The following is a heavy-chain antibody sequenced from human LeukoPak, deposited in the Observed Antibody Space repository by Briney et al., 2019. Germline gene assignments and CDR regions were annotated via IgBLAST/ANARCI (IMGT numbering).Heavy chain of an antibody. CDR3: ARSLKGAGMDV. D-gene: IGHD3-16*01. V-gene: IGHV4-59*01. Sequence: SETLSLTCTVSGRSISSYYWSWIRQPPGKGLEWIGYIYYSGSTNYNPSLKSRVTISVDTSKNQFSLKLSSVTAADTAVYYCARSLKGAGMDVWGKGTTVTVSS. CDR2: IYYSGST. J-gene: IGHJ6*04. CDR1: GRSISSYY.